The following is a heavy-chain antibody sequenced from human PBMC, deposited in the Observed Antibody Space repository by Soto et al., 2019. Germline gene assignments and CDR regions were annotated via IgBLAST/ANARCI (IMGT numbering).Heavy chain of an antibody. D-gene: IGHD1-20*01. CDR2: ISSSSSYI. Sequence: GGSLRLSCAASGFTFSSYSMNWVRQAPGKGLEWVSSISSSSSYIYYADSVKGRFTISRDNAKNSLYLQMNSLRAEDTAVYYCARDRFNSIDGMDVWGQGTTVTVSS. J-gene: IGHJ6*02. CDR3: ARDRFNSIDGMDV. CDR1: GFTFSSYS. V-gene: IGHV3-21*01.